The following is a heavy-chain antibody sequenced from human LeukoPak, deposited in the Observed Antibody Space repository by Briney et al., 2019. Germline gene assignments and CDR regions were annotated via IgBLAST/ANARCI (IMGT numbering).Heavy chain of an antibody. D-gene: IGHD1-26*01. CDR3: ARDIPGGASHLDH. Sequence: PGGSLRLSCAASGFTFTNYWMTWVRQAPGKGLEWVANIDENGSRKNYGDSVKGRFTISRDNAENSLYLQMNFLRVEDTAMYYCARDIPGGASHLDHWGQGTLVTVSS. J-gene: IGHJ4*02. CDR1: GFTFTNYW. V-gene: IGHV3-7*01. CDR2: IDENGSRK.